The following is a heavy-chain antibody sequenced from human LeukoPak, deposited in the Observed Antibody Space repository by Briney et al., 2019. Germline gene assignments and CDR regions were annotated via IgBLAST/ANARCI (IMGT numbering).Heavy chain of an antibody. Sequence: GGSLRLSCAASEFTFSSYSMNWVRQAPGKGLEWVSYITNSGNSKSYADSVKGRFTVSRDNSKNTLYLQMSSLRVEDTAVYYCAKRGSSETRWYPFDYWGQGTLVTVSS. CDR1: EFTFSSYS. CDR3: AKRGSSETRWYPFDY. D-gene: IGHD2-15*01. J-gene: IGHJ4*02. V-gene: IGHV3-48*01. CDR2: ITNSGNSK.